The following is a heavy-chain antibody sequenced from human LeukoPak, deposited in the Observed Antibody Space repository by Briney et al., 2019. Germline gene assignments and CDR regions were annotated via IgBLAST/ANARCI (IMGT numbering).Heavy chain of an antibody. V-gene: IGHV4-34*01. D-gene: IGHD3-16*02. Sequence: SETLSLTCAVYGGSFSGYYWRWLRQPPGKGLEWIGEINHNGNTNYNPSLKSRVTISVDTSKNQFSLKLSSVTAADTAVYYCARGRYKLPFDCWGQGTLVTVSS. CDR1: GGSFSGYY. CDR3: ARGRYKLPFDC. CDR2: INHNGNT. J-gene: IGHJ4*02.